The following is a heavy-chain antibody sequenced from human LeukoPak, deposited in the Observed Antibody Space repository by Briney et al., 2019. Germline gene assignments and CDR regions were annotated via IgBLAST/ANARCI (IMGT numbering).Heavy chain of an antibody. J-gene: IGHJ6*02. V-gene: IGHV3-30-3*01. Sequence: GGSLRLPCAASGFTFSSYAMHWVRQAPGKGLEWVAVISYDGSNKYYADSVKGRFTISRDNYKNTLYLQMNSLRAEDTAVYYCARGAPVVAATLLYYYYYGMDVWGQGPTVTVSS. D-gene: IGHD2-15*01. CDR1: GFTFSSYA. CDR2: ISYDGSNK. CDR3: ARGAPVVAATLLYYYYYGMDV.